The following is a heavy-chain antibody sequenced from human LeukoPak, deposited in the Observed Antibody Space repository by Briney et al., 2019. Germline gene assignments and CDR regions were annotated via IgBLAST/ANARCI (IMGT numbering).Heavy chain of an antibody. CDR1: GYTFTGYY. J-gene: IGHJ4*02. D-gene: IGHD3-3*01. V-gene: IGHV1-8*02. CDR3: AREVESASSDY. Sequence: ASVKVSCKASGYTFTGYYMHWVRQATGQGLEWMGWMNPNSGNTGYAQKFQGRVTMTRNTSISTAYMELSSLRSEDTAVYYCAREVESASSDYWGQGTLVTVSS. CDR2: MNPNSGNT.